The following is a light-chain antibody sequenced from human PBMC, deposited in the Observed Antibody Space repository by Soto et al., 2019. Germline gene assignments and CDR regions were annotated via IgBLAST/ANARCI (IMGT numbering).Light chain of an antibody. CDR2: DVS. Sequence: QSVLTQPPSVSGSPGQSVTISCTGTSSDVGSYNRVSWYQQPPGTAPKVMIYDVSNRPSGVPDRFSGSKSGNTASLTISGLQAEDESDYYCSSCTSSSTYVFGTGTKVTVL. V-gene: IGLV2-18*02. CDR3: SSCTSSSTYV. J-gene: IGLJ1*01. CDR1: SSDVGSYNR.